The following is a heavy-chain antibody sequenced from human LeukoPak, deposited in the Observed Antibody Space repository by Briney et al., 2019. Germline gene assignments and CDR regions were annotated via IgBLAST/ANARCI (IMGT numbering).Heavy chain of an antibody. CDR2: IYGSGSA. D-gene: IGHD6-19*01. CDR3: ARERYSRGWYPFEF. J-gene: IGHJ4*02. CDR1: GDSISSFY. V-gene: IGHV4-4*07. Sequence: SETLSLTCTVSGDSISSFYWSWLPQPAGKGLEWFGRIYGSGSAKYNPPLKSRGTISVDTSKNQISLKLTSVTAADTAVYFCARERYSRGWYPFEFWGQGTLVTVSS.